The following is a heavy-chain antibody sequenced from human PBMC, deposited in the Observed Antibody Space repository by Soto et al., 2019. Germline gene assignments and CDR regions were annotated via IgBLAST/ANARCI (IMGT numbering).Heavy chain of an antibody. CDR2: IDTNGDT. Sequence: QVQLQESGSGLLKPSQTLSLDCSVSGDSLRRGFHHWSWIRQTPGKGLQLIGYIDTNGDTHYDPSLRNRLNMSIVTTESRFSLKVTSVTAADTAVYYCARGTVYYCPNDTCGFFFDHWGQGALVTVTS. V-gene: IGHV4-31*03. D-gene: IGHD2-8*01. CDR1: GDSLRRGFHH. J-gene: IGHJ4*02. CDR3: ARGTVYYCPNDTCGFFFDH.